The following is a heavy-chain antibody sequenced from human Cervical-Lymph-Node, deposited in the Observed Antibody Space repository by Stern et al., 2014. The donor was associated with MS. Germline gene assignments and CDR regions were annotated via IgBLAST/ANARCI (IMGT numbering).Heavy chain of an antibody. J-gene: IGHJ3*02. CDR3: AAIGPLMEGAAFDI. CDR2: IHHRGAN. V-gene: IGHV4-31*03. CDR1: GAPVNSGGYY. Sequence: QLQLQESGPGLVKPSQTLSLSCTVSGAPVNSGGYYWTWIRQVPGKGLEWIGYIHHRGANFYNPPLKSRVTISVDTSENQVSLMLSSVTAADTAVYYCAAIGPLMEGAAFDIWGQGTLVTVSS. D-gene: IGHD3-16*01.